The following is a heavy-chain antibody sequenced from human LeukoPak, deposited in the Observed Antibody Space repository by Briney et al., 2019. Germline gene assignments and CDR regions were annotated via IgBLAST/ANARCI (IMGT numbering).Heavy chain of an antibody. CDR2: IIPIFGTA. J-gene: IGHJ4*02. CDR3: ARSHAARLSEAFDY. CDR1: GGTFSSYA. D-gene: IGHD6-25*01. Sequence: PVKVSCKASGGTFSSYAISWVRQAPGQGLEWMGGIIPIFGTANNAQKFLGRVTITADESTSTAYMELSSLRSEDTAVYYCARSHAARLSEAFDYWGQGTLVTVSS. V-gene: IGHV1-69*13.